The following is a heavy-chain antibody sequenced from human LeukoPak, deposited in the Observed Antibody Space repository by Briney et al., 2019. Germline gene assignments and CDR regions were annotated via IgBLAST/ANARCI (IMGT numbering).Heavy chain of an antibody. CDR3: ATGRITMVRGVIITSYFDY. CDR1: GYTFTSYG. CDR2: ISAYNGNT. V-gene: IGHV1-18*01. D-gene: IGHD3-10*01. Sequence: ASVKVSCKASGYTFTSYGISWVRQAPGQGLEWMGWISAYNGNTNYSQKLQGRVTMTEDTSTDTAYMELSSLRSEDTAVYYCATGRITMVRGVIITSYFDYWGQGTLVTVSS. J-gene: IGHJ4*02.